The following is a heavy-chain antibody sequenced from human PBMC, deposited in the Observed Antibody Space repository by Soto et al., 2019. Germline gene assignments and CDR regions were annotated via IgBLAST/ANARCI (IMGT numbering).Heavy chain of an antibody. Sequence: SETLSLTCTVSGGSISSYYWSRIRQPPGKGLEWIGYIYYSGSTNYNPSLKSRVTISVDTSKNQFSLKLSSVTAADTAVYYCAASPSFQYFDYWGQGTLVTVSS. J-gene: IGHJ4*02. CDR3: AASPSFQYFDY. CDR1: GGSISSYY. D-gene: IGHD2-21*01. V-gene: IGHV4-59*01. CDR2: IYYSGST.